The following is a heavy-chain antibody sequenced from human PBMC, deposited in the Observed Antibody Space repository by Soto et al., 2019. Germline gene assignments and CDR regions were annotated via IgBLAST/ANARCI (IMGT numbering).Heavy chain of an antibody. CDR2: VYYSGTT. CDR3: AADRSGYNWFDL. J-gene: IGHJ5*02. Sequence: QVQLQESGPGLVKPSETLSLTCTVSDGSITSYYWTWIRQSPGKGLEWIGYVYYSGTTKYNPSLESRVTISVDTSKNQFSLKVDSVTAADTAVYYCAADRSGYNWFDLWGQGTLVTVSS. V-gene: IGHV4-59*01. CDR1: DGSITSYY. D-gene: IGHD3-22*01.